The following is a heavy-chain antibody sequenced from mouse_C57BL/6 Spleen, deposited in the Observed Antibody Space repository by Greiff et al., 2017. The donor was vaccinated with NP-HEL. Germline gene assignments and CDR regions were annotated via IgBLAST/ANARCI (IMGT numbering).Heavy chain of an antibody. CDR3: ARFPIFITTVVARMDY. CDR1: GYTFTSYW. D-gene: IGHD1-1*01. Sequence: QVQLQQPGTELVKPGASVKLSCKASGYTFTSYWMHWVKQRPGHGLEWIGNINPSNGGTNYNEKFKSKATLTVDKSSSTAYMQLSSLTSEDSAVYYCARFPIFITTVVARMDYWGQGTSVTVSS. CDR2: INPSNGGT. J-gene: IGHJ4*01. V-gene: IGHV1-53*01.